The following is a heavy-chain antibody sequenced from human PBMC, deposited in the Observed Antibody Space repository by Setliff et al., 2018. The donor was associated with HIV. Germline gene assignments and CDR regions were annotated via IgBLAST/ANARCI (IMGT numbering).Heavy chain of an antibody. J-gene: IGHJ4*02. CDR3: ARLSDTAMASFDS. CDR1: GGSISSGNYY. V-gene: IGHV4-30-4*08. CDR2: IDSSGNT. D-gene: IGHD5-18*01. Sequence: SETLSLTCTVSGGSISSGNYYWSWIRQHPVKGLEWIGYIDSSGNTYYKSSLRSRVTISPGTSKNQFSLKLTSVTAADTAVYYCARLSDTAMASFDSWGQGILVTVSS.